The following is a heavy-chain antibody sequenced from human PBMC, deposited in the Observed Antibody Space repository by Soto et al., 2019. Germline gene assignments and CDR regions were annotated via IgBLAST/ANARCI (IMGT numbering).Heavy chain of an antibody. J-gene: IGHJ4*02. V-gene: IGHV4-30-4*01. CDR1: GGSISSGDYY. D-gene: IGHD6-13*01. CDR2: IYYSGST. Sequence: SETLSLTCTVSGGSISSGDYYWSWIRQPPGKGLEWIGYIYYSGSTYYNPSLKSRVTISVDTSKNQFSLKLSSVTAADTAVYYCAREGGIAAAGSPKLGYWGQGTLVTVSS. CDR3: AREGGIAAAGSPKLGY.